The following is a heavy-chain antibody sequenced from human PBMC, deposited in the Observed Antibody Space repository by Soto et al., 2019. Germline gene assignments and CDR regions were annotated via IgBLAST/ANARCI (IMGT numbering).Heavy chain of an antibody. D-gene: IGHD3-22*01. V-gene: IGHV1-69*13. CDR2: IIPIFGTA. J-gene: IGHJ6*02. Sequence: SVKVSFKASGGTFSSYAISWVRQAPGQGLEWMGGIIPIFGTANYAQKFQGRVTITADESTSTAYMELSSLRSEDTAVYYCARDRLGYYDTNGYYYGMDVWGQGTTVTVSS. CDR3: ARDRLGYYDTNGYYYGMDV. CDR1: GGTFSSYA.